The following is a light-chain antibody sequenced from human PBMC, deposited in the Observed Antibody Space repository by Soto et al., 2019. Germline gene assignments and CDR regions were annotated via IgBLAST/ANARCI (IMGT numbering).Light chain of an antibody. CDR1: QSVSSN. V-gene: IGKV3-15*01. CDR2: GAS. Sequence: EIVMTQSPATLSVXXXXXXXXXXXASQSVSSNLAWYQQKPGQPPRLLIYGASIRATGIPARFSGSGSGTEFTLTISSLQSEDFAVYYCQQRSNWPPTFGQGTRLEIK. CDR3: QQRSNWPPT. J-gene: IGKJ5*01.